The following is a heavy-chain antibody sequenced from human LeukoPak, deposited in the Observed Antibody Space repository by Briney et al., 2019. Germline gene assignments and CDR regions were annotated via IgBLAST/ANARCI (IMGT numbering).Heavy chain of an antibody. V-gene: IGHV3-21*01. D-gene: IGHD1-26*01. CDR2: ISSSSSYI. Sequence: GGSLRLSCAASGLTFSIHWMNWVRQAPGKGLEWVSSISSSSSYIYYADSVKGRFTISRDNAKNSLYLQMNSLRAEDTAVYYCAKDIGGSPLTGVGYWGQGTLVTVSS. CDR3: AKDIGGSPLTGVGY. CDR1: GLTFSIHW. J-gene: IGHJ4*02.